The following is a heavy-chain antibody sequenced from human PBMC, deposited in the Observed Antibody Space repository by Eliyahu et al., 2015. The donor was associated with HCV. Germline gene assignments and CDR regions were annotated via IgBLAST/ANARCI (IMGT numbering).Heavy chain of an antibody. V-gene: IGHV3-15*01. CDR2: IKSKTYDGTT. D-gene: IGHD1-26*01. CDR3: GDLGAPGI. CDR1: GFPFSNAW. Sequence: EVQLVESGGGLVKPGGSLTLSCAASGFPFSNAWMSWARQAPGKGLXWVGRIKSKTYDGTTDYAGPVKGRFTISRDDSKNTVVLQMNSLKTEDTAVYYCGDLGAPGIWGQGTLVTVSS. J-gene: IGHJ4*02.